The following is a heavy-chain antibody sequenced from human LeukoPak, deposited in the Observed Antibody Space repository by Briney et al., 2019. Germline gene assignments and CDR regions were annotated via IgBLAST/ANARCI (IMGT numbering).Heavy chain of an antibody. CDR3: ARDGAEGDDSAFDV. V-gene: IGHV3-72*01. Sequence: PGGPLRLSCVGSGFTLRDYHMAWVRQAPGMGLEWVGRTRSKVRKYATEYAASVKGRFTISRDESENSVFLHLSSLTVEDTALYYCARDGAEGDDSAFDVWGQGTMVTVSS. D-gene: IGHD3-22*01. CDR2: TRSKVRKYAT. J-gene: IGHJ3*01. CDR1: GFTLRDYH.